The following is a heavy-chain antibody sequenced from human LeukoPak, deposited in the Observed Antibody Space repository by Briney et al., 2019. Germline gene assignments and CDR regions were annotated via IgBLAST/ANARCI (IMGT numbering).Heavy chain of an antibody. CDR1: DFSVNTNY. J-gene: IGHJ4*02. D-gene: IGHD2-15*01. CDR3: ARDGDWGGYSRPDQ. Sequence: GGSLRLSCAASDFSVNTNYMNWVRQAPGKGLEWVSVILSGGATYYADSVKGRFTISRDNAKNTLFLQMNSLRAEDTAVYYCARDGDWGGYSRPDQWGQGTLVTVSS. V-gene: IGHV3-53*01. CDR2: ILSGGAT.